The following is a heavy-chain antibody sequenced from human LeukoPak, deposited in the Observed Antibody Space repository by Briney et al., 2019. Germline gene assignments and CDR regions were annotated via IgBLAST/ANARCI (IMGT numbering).Heavy chain of an antibody. Sequence: ASVKVSCKASGGTFSSYAISWVRQAPGQGLEWMGGIIPIFGTANYAQKFQGRVTITTDESTCTAYMELSSLRSEDTAVYYCARELYGSGSPFDYWGQGTLLTVSS. CDR2: IIPIFGTA. CDR1: GGTFSSYA. D-gene: IGHD3-10*01. V-gene: IGHV1-69*05. CDR3: ARELYGSGSPFDY. J-gene: IGHJ4*02.